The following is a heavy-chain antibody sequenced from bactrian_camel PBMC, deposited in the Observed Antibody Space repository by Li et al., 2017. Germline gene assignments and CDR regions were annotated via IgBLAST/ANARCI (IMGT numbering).Heavy chain of an antibody. D-gene: IGHD2*01. V-gene: IGHV3S31*01. J-gene: IGHJ4*01. CDR2: IYPRGAIT. CDR3: AAGGALPLMASRYTY. Sequence: VQLVESGGGSVQPEGSLTLSCAASGFTFDAYAMGWVRQTPRNEREGVAAIYPRGAITYYSDSVKGRFTISLDNAKTTVYLQMDNLEPEDTAMYYCAAGGALPLMASRYTYWGQGTQVTVS. CDR1: GFTFDAYA.